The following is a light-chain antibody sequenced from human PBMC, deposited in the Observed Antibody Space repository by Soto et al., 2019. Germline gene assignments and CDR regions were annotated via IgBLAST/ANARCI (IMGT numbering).Light chain of an antibody. CDR3: QQSYSTLLT. V-gene: IGKV1-39*01. Sequence: DIQMTQSPSSLSASVGDRVTITCRASQSLSSYLNWYQQKPGKAPKLLIYAASSLQSGVPSRFRGSGSGTDFTLTISSLQPEDVATYYCQQSYSTLLTFGGGTKVEIK. CDR2: AAS. CDR1: QSLSSY. J-gene: IGKJ4*01.